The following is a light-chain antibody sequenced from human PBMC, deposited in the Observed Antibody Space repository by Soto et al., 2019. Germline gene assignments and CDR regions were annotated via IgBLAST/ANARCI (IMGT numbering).Light chain of an antibody. J-gene: IGLJ3*02. CDR1: SGSIASNY. Sequence: NFMLTQPHSVSESPGKTVTISGTASSGSIASNYVQWYQQRPGSAPTTVIYEDNQRPSGVPDRFSGSIDSSSNSASLTISGLKTEDEADYYCQSYDSSNQGVFGGGTKLTVL. CDR3: QSYDSSNQGV. V-gene: IGLV6-57*02. CDR2: EDN.